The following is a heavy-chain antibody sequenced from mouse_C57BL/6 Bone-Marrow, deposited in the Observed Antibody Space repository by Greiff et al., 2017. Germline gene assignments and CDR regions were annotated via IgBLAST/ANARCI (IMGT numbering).Heavy chain of an antibody. D-gene: IGHD1-1*01. Sequence: VKLQESGAELARPGASVKLSCKASGYTFTSYGISWLKQRTGQGLEWIGEISPRSGNTYYNEKFKGKATLTADKSSSTAYMELRSLTSEDSTVYFCANYYGWYFDVWGTGTTVTVSS. CDR3: ANYYGWYFDV. CDR1: GYTFTSYG. V-gene: IGHV1-81*01. J-gene: IGHJ1*03. CDR2: ISPRSGNT.